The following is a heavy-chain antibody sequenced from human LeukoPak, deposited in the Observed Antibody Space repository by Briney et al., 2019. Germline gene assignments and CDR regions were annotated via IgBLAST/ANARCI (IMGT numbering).Heavy chain of an antibody. J-gene: IGHJ4*02. Sequence: SETLSLTCAVYGGSFSGYYWSWIRQPQGKGLEWIGEINHSGSTNYNPSLKSRVTISVDTSKNQFSLKLSSVTAADTAVYYCARGRGRDYGVSFDYWGQGTLVTVSS. CDR3: ARGRGRDYGVSFDY. CDR1: GGSFSGYY. V-gene: IGHV4-34*01. D-gene: IGHD4-17*01. CDR2: INHSGST.